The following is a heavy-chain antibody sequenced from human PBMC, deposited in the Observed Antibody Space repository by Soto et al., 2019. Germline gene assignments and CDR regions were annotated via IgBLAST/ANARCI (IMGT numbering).Heavy chain of an antibody. CDR3: GRRDYVPLHYFDL. Sequence: WGSLTLSCAASGFTFSSSLSTWVRQAPGKGLEWVANIKQDGSEKYYVDSVKGRFTISRDNAKNTLYLQMNSLRAEDTAVYYCGRRDYVPLHYFDLLVKGTLVTVS. CDR1: GFTFSSSL. D-gene: IGHD4-17*01. V-gene: IGHV3-7*03. CDR2: IKQDGSEK. J-gene: IGHJ4*02.